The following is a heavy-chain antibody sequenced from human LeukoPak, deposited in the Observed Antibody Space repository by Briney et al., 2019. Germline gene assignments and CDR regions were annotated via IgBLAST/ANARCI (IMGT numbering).Heavy chain of an antibody. CDR1: GGSISSYY. CDR2: IEYSGST. Sequence: SETLSLTCTVSGGSISSYYWSWIRQPPGKGLEWIGYIEYSGSTKYNSSLKSRVTMSVDTSKNQFSLKLSSVTAVDTAVYYCARRIWADWYFDLWGRGTLVTASS. J-gene: IGHJ2*01. V-gene: IGHV4-59*08. D-gene: IGHD6-19*01. CDR3: ARRIWADWYFDL.